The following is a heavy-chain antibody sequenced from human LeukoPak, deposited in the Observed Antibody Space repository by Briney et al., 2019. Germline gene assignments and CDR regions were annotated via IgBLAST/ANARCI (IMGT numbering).Heavy chain of an antibody. D-gene: IGHD6-6*01. CDR3: ARGFLKAARPMDV. CDR2: IYHSGST. V-gene: IGHV4-59*01. CDR1: GGSISSYY. J-gene: IGHJ6*03. Sequence: SETLSLTCTVSGGSISSYYWSWIRQPPGKGLEWIGYIYHSGSTNYNPSLKSRVTISVDTSKNQFSLKLSSVTAADTAVYYCARGFLKAARPMDVWGKGTTVTVSS.